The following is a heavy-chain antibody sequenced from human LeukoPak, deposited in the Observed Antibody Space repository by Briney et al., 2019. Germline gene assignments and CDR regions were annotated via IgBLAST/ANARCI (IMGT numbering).Heavy chain of an antibody. CDR3: AREGGSYFVGGGY. CDR2: INPNSGGT. J-gene: IGHJ4*02. Sequence: ASVKVSCKASGYTFTGYYMHWVRQAPGQGLEWMGWINPNSGGTNYAQKFRGRVTMTRDTSISTAYMELSRLRSDDTAVYYCAREGGSYFVGGGYWGQGTLVTVSS. CDR1: GYTFTGYY. D-gene: IGHD1-26*01. V-gene: IGHV1-2*02.